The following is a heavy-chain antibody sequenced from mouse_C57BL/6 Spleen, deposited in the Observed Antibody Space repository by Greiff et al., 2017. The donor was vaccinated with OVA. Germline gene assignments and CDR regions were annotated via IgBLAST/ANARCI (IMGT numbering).Heavy chain of an antibody. CDR1: GYTFTSYW. CDR3: ARVEGRAWFAY. Sequence: QVQLQQPGAELVKPGASVKLSCKASGYTFTSYWMQWVKQRPGQGLEWIGEIDPSDSYTNYNQKFKGKATLTVDTSSSTAYMQRSSLTSEDSAVYYCARVEGRAWFAYWGQGTLVTVSA. J-gene: IGHJ3*01. V-gene: IGHV1-50*01. CDR2: IDPSDSYT.